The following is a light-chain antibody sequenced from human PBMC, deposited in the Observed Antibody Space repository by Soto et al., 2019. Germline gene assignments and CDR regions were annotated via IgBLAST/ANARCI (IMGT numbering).Light chain of an antibody. V-gene: IGLV2-11*01. CDR3: CSYAGRYTWV. Sequence: QSVLTQPRSVSGSPGQSVTISCTGTSSDVGGYNYVSWYQHHPGNVPKFMIYDVSKRPSGVPDRFSGSKSGNTASLTISGLQAEDEADYYCCSYAGRYTWVFGGGTKLTVL. CDR1: SSDVGGYNY. CDR2: DVS. J-gene: IGLJ3*02.